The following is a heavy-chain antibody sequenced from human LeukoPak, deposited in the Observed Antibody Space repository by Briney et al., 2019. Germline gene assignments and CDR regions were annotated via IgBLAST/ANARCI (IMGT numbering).Heavy chain of an antibody. CDR2: ISGSGGST. CDR3: AKGMYYYGSGSYSSD. D-gene: IGHD3-10*01. CDR1: GFTFSSYW. V-gene: IGHV3-23*01. J-gene: IGHJ3*01. Sequence: PGGSLRLSCAASGFTFSSYWMSWVRQAPGKGLEWVSAISGSGGSTYYADSVKGRFTISRDNSKNTLYLQMNSLRAEDTAVYYCAKGMYYYGSGSYSSDWGQGTMVTVSS.